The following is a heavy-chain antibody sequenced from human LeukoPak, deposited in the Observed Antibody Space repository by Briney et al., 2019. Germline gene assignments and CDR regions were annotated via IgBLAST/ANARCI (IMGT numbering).Heavy chain of an antibody. Sequence: ASVKVSCKASGYTFTGYYMHWVRQAPGQGLEWMGWINPNSGGTNYAQKFQGRVTMTRDTSISTAYMELSRLRSDDTAVYYCAKGYYYDSSGYYPLSYIDYWGQGTLVTVSS. CDR3: AKGYYYDSSGYYPLSYIDY. V-gene: IGHV1-2*02. J-gene: IGHJ4*02. CDR1: GYTFTGYY. D-gene: IGHD3-22*01. CDR2: INPNSGGT.